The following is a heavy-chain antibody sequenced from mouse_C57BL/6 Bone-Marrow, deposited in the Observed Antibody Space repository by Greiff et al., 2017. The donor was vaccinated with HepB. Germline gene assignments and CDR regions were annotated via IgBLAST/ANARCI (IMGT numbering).Heavy chain of an antibody. D-gene: IGHD3-2*02. CDR2: ISSGGSYT. J-gene: IGHJ3*01. V-gene: IGHV5-6*01. CDR3: ARPETAQATFAY. Sequence: EVKLQESGGDLVKPGGSLKLSCAASGFTFSSYGMSWVRQTPDKRLEWVATISSGGSYTYYPDSVKGRFTISRDNAKNTLYLQMSSLKSEDTAMYYCARPETAQATFAYWGQGTLVTVSA. CDR1: GFTFSSYG.